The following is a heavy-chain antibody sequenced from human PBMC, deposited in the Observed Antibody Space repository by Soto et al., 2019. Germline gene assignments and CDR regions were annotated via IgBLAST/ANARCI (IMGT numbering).Heavy chain of an antibody. Sequence: LRLSCAASGFTFSSYAMSWVRQAPGKGLEWVSAISGSGGSTYYADSVKGRFTISRDNSKNTLYLQMNSLRAEDTAVYYCAKEDQYYDFWSGYVPDYYYYGMDVWRQGTTVTVSS. CDR3: AKEDQYYDFWSGYVPDYYYYGMDV. J-gene: IGHJ6*02. D-gene: IGHD3-3*01. CDR2: ISGSGGST. CDR1: GFTFSSYA. V-gene: IGHV3-23*01.